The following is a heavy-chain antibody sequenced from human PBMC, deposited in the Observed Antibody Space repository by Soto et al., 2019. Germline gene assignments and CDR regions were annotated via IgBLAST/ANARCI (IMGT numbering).Heavy chain of an antibody. V-gene: IGHV3-7*03. CDR1: GFTFSSYW. J-gene: IGHJ6*03. CDR3: ARSSDSGSWYYSYYYMDV. CDR2: IKLDGSEK. Sequence: GGSLRLSCAASGFTFSSYWMSWVRQAPGKGLEWVANIKLDGSEKFYVDSVKGRFTISRDNAKNSLYLQMNSLRAEDTAVYYCARSSDSGSWYYSYYYMDVWGKGTTVTVSS. D-gene: IGHD6-13*01.